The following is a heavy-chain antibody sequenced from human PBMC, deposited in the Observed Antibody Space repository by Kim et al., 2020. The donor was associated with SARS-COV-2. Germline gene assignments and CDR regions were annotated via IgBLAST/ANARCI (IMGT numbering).Heavy chain of an antibody. CDR3: ARTERAIGYYMDV. J-gene: IGHJ6*03. V-gene: IGHV1-69*02. D-gene: IGHD2-21*01. Sequence: YAQQAQSRVTITADKSTSTAYMELSSLGSEDTAVYYCARTERAIGYYMDVWGKGTTVTVSS.